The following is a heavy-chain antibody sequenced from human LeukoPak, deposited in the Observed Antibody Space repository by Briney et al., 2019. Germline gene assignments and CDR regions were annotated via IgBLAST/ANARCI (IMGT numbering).Heavy chain of an antibody. CDR1: GVSTSSGSYY. CDR2: IYYGGKT. J-gene: IGHJ4*02. Sequence: SQTLSLTCTVSGVSTSSGSYYWTWIRQHPGKGLEWIGYIYYGGKTHYNPSLRSRVTISEDTSKNHFSVNLTSMTGADTALYYCASLPRITISGVVDYWGQGTLVTVSS. D-gene: IGHD3-3*01. CDR3: ASLPRITISGVVDY. V-gene: IGHV4-31*03.